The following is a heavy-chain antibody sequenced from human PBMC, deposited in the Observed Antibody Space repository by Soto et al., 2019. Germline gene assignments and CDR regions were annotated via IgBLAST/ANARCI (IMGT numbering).Heavy chain of an antibody. CDR3: AKGEWELLRGNWFDP. Sequence: PGGSLRLSCAASGFNFSSYAMSWVRQAPGKGLEWVSAISGSGGSTYYADSVKGRFTISRDNSKNTLYLRMNSLRAEDTAVYYCAKGEWELLRGNWFDPWGQGTLVTVSS. V-gene: IGHV3-23*01. CDR1: GFNFSSYA. J-gene: IGHJ5*02. CDR2: ISGSGGST. D-gene: IGHD1-26*01.